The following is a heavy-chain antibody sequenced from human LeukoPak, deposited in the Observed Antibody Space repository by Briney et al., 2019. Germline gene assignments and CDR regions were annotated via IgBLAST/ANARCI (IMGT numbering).Heavy chain of an antibody. J-gene: IGHJ4*02. D-gene: IGHD4/OR15-4a*01. Sequence: ASVKVSCKASGYTFTGYYMHWVRQAPGQGLEWIGWINPDSGGTNYAQKFQGSVTMTRDTSISTACMERSRLGSDDPAVYYCARADEYGYFDYWGQGTLVTVSS. CDR3: ARADEYGYFDY. CDR2: INPDSGGT. V-gene: IGHV1-2*02. CDR1: GYTFTGYY.